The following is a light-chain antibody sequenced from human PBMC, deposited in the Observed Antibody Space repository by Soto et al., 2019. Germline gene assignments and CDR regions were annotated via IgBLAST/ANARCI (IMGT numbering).Light chain of an antibody. Sequence: QSVLTQPASVSGSPGQSITITCTGTSSDVGAYNYVFWYQQHPGKAPKLMIYEVSYRPSGVSNRFSGSKSGNTASLTISGLQAEDEADYYCSSYAGSSNVFGTGTKLTVL. CDR2: EVS. CDR1: SSDVGAYNY. J-gene: IGLJ1*01. V-gene: IGLV2-14*01. CDR3: SSYAGSSNV.